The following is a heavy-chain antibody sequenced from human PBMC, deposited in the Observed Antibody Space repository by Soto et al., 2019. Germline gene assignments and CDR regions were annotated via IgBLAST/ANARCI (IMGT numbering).Heavy chain of an antibody. V-gene: IGHV4-39*01. Sequence: PSETLSLTCTVSGASISGSSYYWGWIRQPPGKGLEWIGSIYYSGSTYYSPSLKSRVTVSVDTSKRQFSLKLSSVTAADTAVYYCASNSYRTWGQGILVTVSS. CDR3: ASNSYRT. CDR2: IYYSGST. D-gene: IGHD3-16*02. J-gene: IGHJ1*01. CDR1: GASISGSSYY.